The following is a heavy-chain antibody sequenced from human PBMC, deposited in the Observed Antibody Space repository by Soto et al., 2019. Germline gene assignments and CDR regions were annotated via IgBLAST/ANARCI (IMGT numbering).Heavy chain of an antibody. CDR1: GFTFTSYW. J-gene: IGHJ6*02. CDR3: GRDQVRNGVGV. CDR2: IKGDGSEK. V-gene: IGHV3-7*01. Sequence: EVRLVESGGGLVQPGGSLRLSCVASGFTFTSYWMSWVRQAPGKGLEWVANIKGDGSEKKYVDSVKGRFTISRDNAQNSVSQQINSLRAEDTALYYCGRDQVRNGVGVWGQGTTVTVSS.